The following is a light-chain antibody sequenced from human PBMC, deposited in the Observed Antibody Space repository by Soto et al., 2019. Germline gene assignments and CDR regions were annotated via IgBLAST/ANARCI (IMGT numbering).Light chain of an antibody. Sequence: IVLTQSPATLSLSPGERATLSCRASQSVSSYLAWYQQKAGQAPRLLIYDASNRATGIPARFSGSGSGTDFTLTISSLEPDDFAVYYCQQRSNWPWTFGQGTKVEIQ. CDR3: QQRSNWPWT. V-gene: IGKV3-11*01. CDR2: DAS. J-gene: IGKJ1*01. CDR1: QSVSSY.